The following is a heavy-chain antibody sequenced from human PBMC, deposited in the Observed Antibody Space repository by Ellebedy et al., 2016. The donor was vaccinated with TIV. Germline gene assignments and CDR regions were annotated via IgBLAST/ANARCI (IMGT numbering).Heavy chain of an antibody. J-gene: IGHJ3*02. Sequence: SETLSLTCTVSGGSIGDYYWNWIRQSPGKGLEWIGFGHYSGATYYSPSLRSRVTVTVDASRNQFSLKLSSVTTADTAIYYCAKWCSGEVCTNAYEIWGQGTVVTVSS. CDR1: GGSIGDYY. CDR3: AKWCSGEVCTNAYEI. D-gene: IGHD2-15*01. V-gene: IGHV4-59*01. CDR2: GHYSGAT.